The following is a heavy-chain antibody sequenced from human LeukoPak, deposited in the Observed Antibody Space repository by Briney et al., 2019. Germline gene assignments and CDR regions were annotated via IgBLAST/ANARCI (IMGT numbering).Heavy chain of an antibody. Sequence: GSLRLSCAASGFTFRSYDMHWVRQATGTGLEWVSAISTAGDTYYPDSVKGRFTISRENAKNSLYLQMNALRAGDTAVYYCARGGRGSSWFDNWGQGTLVTVSS. D-gene: IGHD6-13*01. CDR3: ARGGRGSSWFDN. CDR1: GFTFRSYD. J-gene: IGHJ4*02. CDR2: ISTAGDT. V-gene: IGHV3-13*01.